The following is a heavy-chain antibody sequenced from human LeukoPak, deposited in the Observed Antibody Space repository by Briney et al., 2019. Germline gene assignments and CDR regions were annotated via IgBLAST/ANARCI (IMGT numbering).Heavy chain of an antibody. CDR1: GYSLTTYG. D-gene: IGHD6-6*01. V-gene: IGHV1-18*01. CDR3: ARLIEYRTSSRVFDI. J-gene: IGHJ3*02. Sequence: ASVKVSCKASGYSLTTYGITWVRQAPGQGLEWMGWITTYNGNTNYARKLQGRVTMTTDTSTNTAYMELGSLRPDDTAVYYCARLIEYRTSSRVFDIWGQGSMVTVSS. CDR2: ITTYNGNT.